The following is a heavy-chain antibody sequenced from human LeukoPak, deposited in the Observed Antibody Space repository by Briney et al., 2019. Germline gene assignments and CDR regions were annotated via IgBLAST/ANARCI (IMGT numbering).Heavy chain of an antibody. D-gene: IGHD4-17*01. V-gene: IGHV3-30*02. CDR1: GFTFSSYG. CDR2: IRYDGSNK. J-gene: IGHJ4*02. CDR3: AKLSATVTTSHFDY. Sequence: GRSLRLSCAASGFTFSSYGMHWVRQAPGKGLEWVAFIRYDGSNKYYADSVKGRFTISRDNSKNTLYLQMNSLRAEDTAVYYCAKLSATVTTSHFDYWGQGTLVTVSS.